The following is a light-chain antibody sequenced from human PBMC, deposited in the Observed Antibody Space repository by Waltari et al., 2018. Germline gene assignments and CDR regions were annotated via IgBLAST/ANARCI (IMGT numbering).Light chain of an antibody. Sequence: DIQMTQSPSSLSASVGDRVTITCRASQNINIYLNWYHQKPEKAPKLLINAVSSLQGGIPSRFIGSGSGTEFTRTIRGLQPEDFGTYYCQQTHSTPPTFGHGTKVEI. CDR1: QNINIY. CDR2: AVS. V-gene: IGKV1-39*01. CDR3: QQTHSTPPT. J-gene: IGKJ1*01.